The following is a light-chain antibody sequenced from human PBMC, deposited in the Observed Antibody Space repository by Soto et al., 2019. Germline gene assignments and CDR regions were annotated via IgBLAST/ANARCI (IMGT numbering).Light chain of an antibody. CDR2: AAS. J-gene: IGKJ5*01. Sequence: DIQMTQSPSSLSASEGDRVTITCLASQSISTYLNWYQQKPGKAPKLLIYAASSLQSGVPSRFSGSGSGADFTLTISSLQPEDSATYYCQQSYSAPITFGQGTRLE. V-gene: IGKV1-39*01. CDR1: QSISTY. CDR3: QQSYSAPIT.